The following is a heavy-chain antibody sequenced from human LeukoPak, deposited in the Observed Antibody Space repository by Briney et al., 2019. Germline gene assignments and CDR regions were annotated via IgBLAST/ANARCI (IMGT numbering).Heavy chain of an antibody. CDR3: AKADSSSWSNYGY. Sequence: GGSLRLSCAASGFTFSSYAMSWVRQAPGKRLEWVSAISGSGGSTYYADSVKGRFTISRDNSKNTLYLQMNSLRAEDTAVYYCAKADSSSWSNYGYWGQGTLVTVSS. CDR1: GFTFSSYA. CDR2: ISGSGGST. D-gene: IGHD6-13*01. J-gene: IGHJ4*02. V-gene: IGHV3-23*01.